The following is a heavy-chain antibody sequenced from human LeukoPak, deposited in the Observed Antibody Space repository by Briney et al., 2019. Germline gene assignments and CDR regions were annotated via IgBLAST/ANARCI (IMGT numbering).Heavy chain of an antibody. CDR2: ISYDGSNK. D-gene: IGHD2-15*01. CDR1: GFTFSSYA. V-gene: IGHV3-30-3*01. CDR3: ARDEAGYCSGGSCYWHAFDI. J-gene: IGHJ3*02. Sequence: GGSLRLSCAASGFTFSSYAMHWVRQAPGKGLEWVAVISYDGSNKYYADSVKGRFTISRDNSKNTLYLQMNSLRAEDTAVYYCARDEAGYCSGGSCYWHAFDIWGQGTMVTVSS.